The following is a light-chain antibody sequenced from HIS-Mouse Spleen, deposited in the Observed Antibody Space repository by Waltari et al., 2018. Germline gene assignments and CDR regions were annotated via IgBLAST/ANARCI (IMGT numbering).Light chain of an antibody. CDR1: SLRSYY. Sequence: SSELTQDPAVSVALGQTVRITCQGDSLRSYYASWYQEKPGQAPVIVTYGKDNRPSGIPDRFPGSHSRNTASLTITGAQAEDEADYYCNSRDSSGNHVVFGGGTKLTVL. CDR3: NSRDSSGNHVV. V-gene: IGLV3-19*01. J-gene: IGLJ2*01. CDR2: GKD.